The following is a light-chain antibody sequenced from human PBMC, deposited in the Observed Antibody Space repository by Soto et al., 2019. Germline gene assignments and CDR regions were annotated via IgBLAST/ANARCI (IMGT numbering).Light chain of an antibody. CDR1: QSVSSSY. Sequence: EIVLTQSPGTLSLSPGERATLSCRASQSVSSSYLAWYQQKPGQAPRLLIYDASSRATGIPDRFSGSGSGTDFTLTIGRLEPEDFAVYYCQQDGSSSYTSGQGTNLEIK. CDR3: QQDGSSSYT. J-gene: IGKJ2*01. V-gene: IGKV3-20*01. CDR2: DAS.